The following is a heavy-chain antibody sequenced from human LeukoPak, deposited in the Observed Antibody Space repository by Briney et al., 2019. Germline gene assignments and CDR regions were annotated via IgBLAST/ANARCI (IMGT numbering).Heavy chain of an antibody. CDR1: GFTFSSYW. CDR3: AREWAGVIGYCSSTSCYREDY. CDR2: IKQDGSEK. Sequence: GGPLRLSCAASGFTFSSYWMSWVRQAPGKGLEWVANIKQDGSEKYYVDSVKGRFTISRDNAKNSLYLQMNSLRAEDTAVYYCAREWAGVIGYCSSTSCYREDYWGQGTLVTVSS. V-gene: IGHV3-7*01. D-gene: IGHD2-2*02. J-gene: IGHJ4*02.